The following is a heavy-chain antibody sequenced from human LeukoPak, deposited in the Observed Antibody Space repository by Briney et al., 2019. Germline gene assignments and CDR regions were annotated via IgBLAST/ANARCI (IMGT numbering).Heavy chain of an antibody. J-gene: IGHJ3*02. CDR3: ARAHEGSVRSGSYYPDAFDI. Sequence: GRSLRLSCAASGFTFSSYAMHWVRQAPGKGLEWVAVISYDGSNKYYADSVKGRFTISRDNSKNTLYLQMNSLRAEDTAVYYCARAHEGSVRSGSYYPDAFDIWGQGTMVTVSS. D-gene: IGHD3-10*01. V-gene: IGHV3-30-3*01. CDR2: ISYDGSNK. CDR1: GFTFSSYA.